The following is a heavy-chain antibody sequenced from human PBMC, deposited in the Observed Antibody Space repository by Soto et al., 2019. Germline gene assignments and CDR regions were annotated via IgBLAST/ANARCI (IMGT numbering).Heavy chain of an antibody. CDR2: ISYDGSNK. CDR3: ARARYCSGGSCYLFDY. D-gene: IGHD2-15*01. CDR1: GFTFSSYA. Sequence: GGSLRLSCAASGFTFSSYAMHWVRQAPGKGLEWVAVISYDGSNKYYADSVKGRFTISRDNSKNTLYLQMNSLRAEDTAVYYCARARYCSGGSCYLFDYWGQGXLVTVSS. J-gene: IGHJ4*02. V-gene: IGHV3-30-3*01.